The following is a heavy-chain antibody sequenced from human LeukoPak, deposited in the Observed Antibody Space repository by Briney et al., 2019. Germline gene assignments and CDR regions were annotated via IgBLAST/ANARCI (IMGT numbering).Heavy chain of an antibody. CDR1: GYTFTSYA. CDR3: ARVAGGYMDV. V-gene: IGHV1-3*01. D-gene: IGHD2-15*01. J-gene: IGHJ6*03. Sequence: ASVKVSCKASGYTFTSYAMHWVRQAPGQRLEWMGWINAGNGNTNYAQKLQGRVTMTTDTSTSTAYMELRSLRSDDTAVYYCARVAGGYMDVWGKGTTVTISS. CDR2: INAGNGNT.